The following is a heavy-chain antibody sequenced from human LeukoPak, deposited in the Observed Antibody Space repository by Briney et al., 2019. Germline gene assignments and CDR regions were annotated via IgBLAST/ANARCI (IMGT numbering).Heavy chain of an antibody. V-gene: IGHV3-30-3*01. D-gene: IGHD3-22*01. Sequence: GGSLRLSCAASGFTFRSYSMHWVRQAPGKGLEWVALILNDGSNKYYADSVKGRFTISRDNSKNTLYLQMNSLRAEDTAVYYCAKGTMIVVVPIMDFDYWGQGTLVTVSS. J-gene: IGHJ4*02. CDR3: AKGTMIVVVPIMDFDY. CDR2: ILNDGSNK. CDR1: GFTFRSYS.